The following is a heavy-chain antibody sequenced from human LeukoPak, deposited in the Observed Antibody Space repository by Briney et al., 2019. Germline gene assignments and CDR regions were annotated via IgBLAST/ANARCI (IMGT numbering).Heavy chain of an antibody. CDR1: GFTFSRYW. V-gene: IGHV3-7*01. CDR3: ARDKSYGDSSDY. CDR2: IKQDGSEK. Sequence: GGSLRLSCVGSGFTFSRYWLNWVRQAPGKGLEWVANIKQDGSEKYYVDSVKGRFTISRDNAKNSLYLQMNSLRAEDTAVYYCARDKSYGDSSDYWGQGTLVTVSS. J-gene: IGHJ4*02. D-gene: IGHD4-17*01.